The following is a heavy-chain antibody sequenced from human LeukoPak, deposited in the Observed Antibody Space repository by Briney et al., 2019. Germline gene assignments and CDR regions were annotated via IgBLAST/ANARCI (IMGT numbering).Heavy chain of an antibody. CDR2: ISSSSSYI. CDR3: AREPPIVCGGDCYSWADDAFDI. Sequence: GGSLRLSCAASGFTFSSYSMNWVRQAPGKGLEWVSSISSSSSYIYYADSVEGRFTISRDNAKNSLYLQMNSLRAEDTAVYYCAREPPIVCGGDCYSWADDAFDIWGQGTMVTVSS. V-gene: IGHV3-21*01. CDR1: GFTFSSYS. J-gene: IGHJ3*02. D-gene: IGHD2-21*02.